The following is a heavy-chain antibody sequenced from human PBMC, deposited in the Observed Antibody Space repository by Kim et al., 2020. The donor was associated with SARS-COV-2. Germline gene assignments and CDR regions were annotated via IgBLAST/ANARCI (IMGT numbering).Heavy chain of an antibody. CDR1: GFTFSSYA. D-gene: IGHD3-9*01. CDR2: ISYDGSNK. V-gene: IGHV3-30*04. Sequence: GGSLRLSCAASGFTFSSYAMHWVRQAPGKGLEWVAVISYDGSNKYYADSVKGRFTISRDNSKNTLYLQMNSLRAEDTAVYYCARDWEIRITIFWFDPWG. J-gene: IGHJ5*02. CDR3: ARDWEIRITIFWFDP.